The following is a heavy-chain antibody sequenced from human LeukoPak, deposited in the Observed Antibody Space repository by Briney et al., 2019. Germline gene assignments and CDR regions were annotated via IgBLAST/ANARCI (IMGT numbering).Heavy chain of an antibody. V-gene: IGHV3-53*01. CDR2: MYVGGRT. D-gene: IGHD3-16*01. Sequence: GGSLRLSCAASGITVSNNYMSWVRQAPGKGLDWVSVMYVGGRTFYADSVQGRFTISRDNSKNTLYLQMNSLRVEDTAVYYCAREGHLGKYFDLWGRGTQVTVSS. J-gene: IGHJ2*01. CDR1: GITVSNNY. CDR3: AREGHLGKYFDL.